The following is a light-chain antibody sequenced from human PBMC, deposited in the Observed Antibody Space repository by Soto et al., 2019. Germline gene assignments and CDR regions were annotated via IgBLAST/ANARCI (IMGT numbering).Light chain of an antibody. CDR3: QQSYSVPIT. CDR2: AAS. V-gene: IGKV1-39*01. CDR1: QSIVMD. J-gene: IGKJ5*01. Sequence: EIQMTQSASCLCASVGDRVSIXCRASQSIVMDLTWYQQRTGQARKFLIPAASSLQSGGPSRFSGSGSGTDFTRLINSLQPEDFATYYGQQSYSVPITFGQGTRLEI.